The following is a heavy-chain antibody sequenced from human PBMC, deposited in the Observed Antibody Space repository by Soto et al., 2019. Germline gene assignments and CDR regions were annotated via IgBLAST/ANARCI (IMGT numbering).Heavy chain of an antibody. Sequence: SETLSLTCTVSGGYISSYYCSWIRQPPGKGLEWIGYIYYSGSTNYNPSLKSRVTISVDTSKNQFSLKLSSVTAADTAVYYCARDLWGYCSGGSCPIDGMDVWGQGTTVTVSS. CDR3: ARDLWGYCSGGSCPIDGMDV. CDR1: GGYISSYY. J-gene: IGHJ6*02. V-gene: IGHV4-59*01. D-gene: IGHD2-15*01. CDR2: IYYSGST.